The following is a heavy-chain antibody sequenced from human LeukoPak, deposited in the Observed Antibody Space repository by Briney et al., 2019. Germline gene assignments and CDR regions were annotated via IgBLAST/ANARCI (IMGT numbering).Heavy chain of an antibody. CDR3: ARETSTTWPPRYFQH. Sequence: SVKVSCKTSGYPVTHYYITWVRQAPGQGLDWMGWVSGYNAKTSYAQKFQGRVTMTIETSTTTAYMELESLRSDDTAVYYCARETSTTWPPRYFQHWGQGTLVAVSS. CDR2: VSGYNAKT. CDR1: GYPVTHYY. D-gene: IGHD1-14*01. V-gene: IGHV1-18*01. J-gene: IGHJ1*01.